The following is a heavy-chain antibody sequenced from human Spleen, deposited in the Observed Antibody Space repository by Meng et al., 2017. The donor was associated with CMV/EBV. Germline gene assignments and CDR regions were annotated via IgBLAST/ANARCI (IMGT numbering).Heavy chain of an antibody. V-gene: IGHV1-18*01. Sequence: ASVKVSCKASGYTFTSYGISWVRQAPGQGLEWMGWISAYNGNTNYAQNIQGRVTMTTDTSTSTAYMELRSLRSEDTAVYYCARGYCSSTSCYGNYYYYGMDVWGQGTTVTVSS. D-gene: IGHD2-2*01. CDR3: ARGYCSSTSCYGNYYYYGMDV. CDR1: GYTFTSYG. CDR2: ISAYNGNT. J-gene: IGHJ6*02.